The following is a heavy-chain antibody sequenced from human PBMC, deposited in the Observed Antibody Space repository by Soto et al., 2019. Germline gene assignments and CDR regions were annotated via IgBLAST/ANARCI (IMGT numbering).Heavy chain of an antibody. Sequence: PSETLSLTCTVSGGSISSYYWSWIRQPPGKGLEWIGYIYYSGSTNYNPSLKSRVTISVDTSENQFSLKLSSVTAADTAVYYCASPRHPDLPFEYFQHWGQGTLVTVAS. CDR2: IYYSGST. V-gene: IGHV4-59*08. CDR1: GGSISSYY. J-gene: IGHJ1*01. CDR3: ASPRHPDLPFEYFQH. D-gene: IGHD2-2*01.